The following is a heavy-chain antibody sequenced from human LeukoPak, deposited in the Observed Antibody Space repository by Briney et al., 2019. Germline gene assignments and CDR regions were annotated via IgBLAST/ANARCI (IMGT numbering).Heavy chain of an antibody. J-gene: IGHJ6*02. Sequence: GGSLRLSCAASGFTFSSYAMSWVRQAPGKGLEWVSAISGSGGSTYYADSVKGRFTISRDNSKNTLYLQMNSLRVEDAAVYYCAKDQAPPSIVVVPVAIGHYYYYYGMDVWGQGTTVTVSS. V-gene: IGHV3-23*01. D-gene: IGHD2-2*02. CDR1: GFTFSSYA. CDR2: ISGSGGST. CDR3: AKDQAPPSIVVVPVAIGHYYYYYGMDV.